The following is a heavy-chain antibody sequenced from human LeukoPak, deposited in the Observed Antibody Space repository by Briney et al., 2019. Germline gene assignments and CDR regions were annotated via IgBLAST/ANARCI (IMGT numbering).Heavy chain of an antibody. CDR1: GGSISSSSYY. Sequence: PSETLSLTCTVSGGSISSSSYYWGWIRQPPGKGLEWIGSIHYSGSTYYNPSLKSRVTISVDTSKNQFSLKLSSVTAADTAVYYCARHWASSGWPTLKRFDPWSQGTLVTVSS. CDR3: ARHWASSGWPTLKRFDP. J-gene: IGHJ5*02. D-gene: IGHD6-19*01. V-gene: IGHV4-39*01. CDR2: IHYSGST.